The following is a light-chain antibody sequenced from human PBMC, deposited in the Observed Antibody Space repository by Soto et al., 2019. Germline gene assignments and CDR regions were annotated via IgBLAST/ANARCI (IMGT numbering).Light chain of an antibody. CDR3: QQRHTWPPA. Sequence: EVVLTQSPATLALSPGETATLSCRASKTVGSYLGWYQQKLGPAPRLLIYDASKRASGIPSRFSGSGSGTDFTLTISSLDPEDFALYYCQQRHTWPPAFGQGTRLEIK. J-gene: IGKJ5*01. CDR1: KTVGSY. CDR2: DAS. V-gene: IGKV3-11*01.